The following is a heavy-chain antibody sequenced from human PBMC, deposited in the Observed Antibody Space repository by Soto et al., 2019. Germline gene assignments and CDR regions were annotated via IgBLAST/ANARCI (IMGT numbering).Heavy chain of an antibody. CDR3: ARGPEGSEYYYYYYMDV. CDR1: GGSISSGGYY. Sequence: SETLSLTCTVSGGSISSGGYYWSWIRHHPGKGLEWIGYIYYSGSTYYNPSLKSRVTISVDTSKNQFSLKLSSVTAADTAVYYCARGPEGSEYYYYYYMDVWGKGTTVTVSS. V-gene: IGHV4-31*03. J-gene: IGHJ6*03. CDR2: IYYSGST.